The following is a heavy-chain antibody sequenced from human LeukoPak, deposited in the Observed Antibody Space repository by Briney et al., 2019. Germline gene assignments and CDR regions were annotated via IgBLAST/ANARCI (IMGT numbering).Heavy chain of an antibody. CDR2: IDPSSTYI. Sequence: GGSLRLSCAASGFTFRSYSMNWVRQAPGKGLEWVSAIDPSSTYIYYADSVKGRFTISRDNAENSLYLQMNSLRVEDTAVYYCARAPTVLVGYCSSSSCQADYWGQETLVTVSS. CDR3: ARAPTVLVGYCSSSSCQADY. J-gene: IGHJ4*02. V-gene: IGHV3-21*01. CDR1: GFTFRSYS. D-gene: IGHD2-2*01.